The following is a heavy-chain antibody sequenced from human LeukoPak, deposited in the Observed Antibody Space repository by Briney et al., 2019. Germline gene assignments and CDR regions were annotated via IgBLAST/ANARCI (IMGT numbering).Heavy chain of an antibody. CDR1: VGTFSSYA. J-gene: IGHJ2*01. D-gene: IGHD5-24*01. Sequence: SVKVSCKASVGTFSSYAISWVRQAPGQGLEWRGGIIPIFGTANYAQKFQGRVKITADDSTRTAYMELSRLGYEDTAVYYCARDLEMATALYWYFDLWGRGTLVTVSS. CDR2: IIPIFGTA. CDR3: ARDLEMATALYWYFDL. V-gene: IGHV1-69*13.